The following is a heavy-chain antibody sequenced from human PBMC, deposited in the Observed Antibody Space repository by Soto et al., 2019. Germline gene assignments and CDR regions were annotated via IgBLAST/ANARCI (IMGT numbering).Heavy chain of an antibody. CDR2: ISSEGAST. J-gene: IGHJ4*02. V-gene: IGHV3-64D*06. Sequence: PGGSLRLSCSVSGFTFSSYAMHWVRQAPGKGLEYVASISSEGASTYHADSVKGRFIISRDNSKNTLYLQMSSLRAEDTAVYYCVKDRYVDYWGQGILVTV. CDR1: GFTFSSYA. CDR3: VKDRYVDY.